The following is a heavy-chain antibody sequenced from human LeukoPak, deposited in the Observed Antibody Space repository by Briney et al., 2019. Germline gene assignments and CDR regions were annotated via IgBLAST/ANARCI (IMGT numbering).Heavy chain of an antibody. CDR2: ICGSGGDT. CDR3: AKSRHTAPDY. CDR1: GFTFSNYA. V-gene: IGHV3-23*01. D-gene: IGHD5-18*01. J-gene: IGHJ4*02. Sequence: GGSLRLSCAASGFTFSNYAMSWVRQAPGKGLEWVSAICGSGGDTFYADSLKGRFTISRDNSISTLYLHMSTLRAEDTAIYYCAKSRHTAPDYWGQGTLVTVSS.